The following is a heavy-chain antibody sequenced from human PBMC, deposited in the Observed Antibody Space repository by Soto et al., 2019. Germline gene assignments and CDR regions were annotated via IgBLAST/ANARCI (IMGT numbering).Heavy chain of an antibody. CDR1: GFTFSSYS. Sequence: EVQLVESGGGLVKPGGSLRLSCAASGFTFSSYSMNWVRQAPGKGLEWVSSISSSSSYIYYADSVKGRFTISRDNAKNSLYLQMNSLRAEDTAVYYCARDPPSTSDVVPAAPNFDYWGQGTLVTVSS. D-gene: IGHD2-2*01. J-gene: IGHJ4*02. V-gene: IGHV3-21*01. CDR2: ISSSSSYI. CDR3: ARDPPSTSDVVPAAPNFDY.